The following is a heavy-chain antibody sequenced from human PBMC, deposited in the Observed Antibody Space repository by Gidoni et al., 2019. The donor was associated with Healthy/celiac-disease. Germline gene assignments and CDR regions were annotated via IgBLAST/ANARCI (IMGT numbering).Heavy chain of an antibody. V-gene: IGHV4-34*01. J-gene: IGHJ6*02. CDR3: AREGYSSSWYFRHGMDV. CDR1: GGSFSGYY. CDR2: INHSGST. Sequence: QVQLQQWGAGLLKPSETLSLTCAVYGGSFSGYYWSWIRQPPGKGLEWIGEINHSGSTNYNPSLKSRVTISVDTSKNQFSLKLSSVTAADTAVYYCAREGYSSSWYFRHGMDVWGQGTTVTVSS. D-gene: IGHD6-13*01.